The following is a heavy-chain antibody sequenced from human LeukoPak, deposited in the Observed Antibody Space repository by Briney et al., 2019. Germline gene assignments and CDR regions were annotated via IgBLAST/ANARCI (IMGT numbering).Heavy chain of an antibody. J-gene: IGHJ3*02. CDR3: ARVGTVVTFAFDI. Sequence: ASVKVSCKASGYTFTSYYMHWVRQAPGQGLEWMGIINPSGGSTSYAQKFQGRVTMIRDTSTSTVYMELSSLRSEDTAVYYCARVGTVVTFAFDIWGQGTMVTVSS. CDR2: INPSGGST. D-gene: IGHD4-23*01. V-gene: IGHV1-46*03. CDR1: GYTFTSYY.